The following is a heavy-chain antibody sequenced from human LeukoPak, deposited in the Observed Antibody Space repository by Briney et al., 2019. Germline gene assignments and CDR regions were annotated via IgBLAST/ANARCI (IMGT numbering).Heavy chain of an antibody. Sequence: GGSLRLSCAASGFTFSSCAMSWVRQAPGKGLEWVSAISGSGGSTYYADSVKGRFTISRDNSKNTLYLQMNSLRAEDTAVYYCAKELYDYVWGSYRYFGYWGQGTLVTVSS. V-gene: IGHV3-23*01. CDR1: GFTFSSCA. D-gene: IGHD3-16*02. J-gene: IGHJ4*02. CDR3: AKELYDYVWGSYRYFGY. CDR2: ISGSGGST.